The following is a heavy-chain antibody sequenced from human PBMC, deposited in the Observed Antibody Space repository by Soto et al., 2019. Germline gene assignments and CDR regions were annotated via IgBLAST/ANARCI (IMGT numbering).Heavy chain of an antibody. V-gene: IGHV3-73*01. CDR3: SRHGAAVTSFDY. CDR1: GFTFSDSA. J-gene: IGHJ4*02. Sequence: EVQLVESGGGLVQPGGSLKLSCAASGFTFSDSAIHWVLQTAEKGLEWVGRIRSRANSYATAYAASLKGRFTISRDDSKNTAYLQMNSLNTDDTAVYFCSRHGAAVTSFDYWGQGTLVTVSS. CDR2: IRSRANSYAT. D-gene: IGHD4-17*01.